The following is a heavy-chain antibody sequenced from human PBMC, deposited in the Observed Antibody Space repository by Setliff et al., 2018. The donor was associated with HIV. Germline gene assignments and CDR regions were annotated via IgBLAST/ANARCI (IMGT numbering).Heavy chain of an antibody. J-gene: IGHJ3*02. CDR2: INQSGSA. Sequence: SETLSLTCAVYGGSFSGYYCSWIRQPPGKGLEWIGEINQSGSADYNPSLKSRVTISVDTSKNQFYLKLSSVTAADTAVYYCARGLGDYYRFEFWSGLMGGAFDIWGQGTMVTVSS. CDR1: GGSFSGYY. D-gene: IGHD3-3*01. V-gene: IGHV4-34*01. CDR3: ARGLGDYYRFEFWSGLMGGAFDI.